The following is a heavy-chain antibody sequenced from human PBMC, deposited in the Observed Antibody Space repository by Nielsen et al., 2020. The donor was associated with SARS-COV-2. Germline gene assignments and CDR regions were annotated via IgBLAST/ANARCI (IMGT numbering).Heavy chain of an antibody. J-gene: IGHJ4*02. CDR2: IVYHGGDT. CDR1: GFDFSRHS. CDR3: SRLSVGTYFDN. V-gene: IGHV3-30*04. D-gene: IGHD7-27*01. Sequence: GGSLRLSCIGSGFDFSRHSMAWVRQAPGKGLEWLALIVYHGGDTYYADSVKGRFTISRGNSRNTLYLQMDSLTAEDTAFYYCSRLSVGTYFDNWGPGTLVTVSS.